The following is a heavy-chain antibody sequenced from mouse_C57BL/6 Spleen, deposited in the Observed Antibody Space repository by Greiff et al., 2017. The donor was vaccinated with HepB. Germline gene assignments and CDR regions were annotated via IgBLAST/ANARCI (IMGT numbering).Heavy chain of an antibody. Sequence: EVQLQQSGPELVKPGASVKISCKASGYSFTDYNMNWVKQSNGKSLEWIGVINPNYGTTSYNQKFKGKATLTVDQSSSTAYMQLNSLTSEDSAVYYLASEHYYGSSPWFAYWGQGTLVTVSA. CDR3: ASEHYYGSSPWFAY. V-gene: IGHV1-39*01. CDR2: INPNYGTT. J-gene: IGHJ3*01. D-gene: IGHD1-1*01. CDR1: GYSFTDYN.